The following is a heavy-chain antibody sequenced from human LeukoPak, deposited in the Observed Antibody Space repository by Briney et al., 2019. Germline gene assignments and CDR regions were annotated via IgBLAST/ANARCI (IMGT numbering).Heavy chain of an antibody. CDR3: AKLITRFNCYDSPFDY. CDR2: ISWNSGSI. D-gene: IGHD3-22*01. CDR1: GFTFDDYA. V-gene: IGHV3-9*01. J-gene: IGHJ4*02. Sequence: GGSLRLSCAASGFTFDDYAMHWVRQAPGKGLEWVSGISWNSGSIGYADSVKGRFTISRDNAKNSLYLQMNSLRAEDTALYYCAKLITRFNCYDSPFDYWGQGTLVTVSS.